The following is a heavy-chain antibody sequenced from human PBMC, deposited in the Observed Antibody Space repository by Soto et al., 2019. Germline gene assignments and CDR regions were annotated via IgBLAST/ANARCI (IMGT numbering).Heavy chain of an antibody. V-gene: IGHV1-69*13. D-gene: IGHD6-19*01. J-gene: IGHJ4*02. CDR3: AKGSIAVAGYHHCFDY. CDR1: GGTFSSYA. CDR2: IIPIFGTA. Sequence: SVKVSCKASGGTFSSYAISWVRQAPGQGLEWMGGIIPIFGTANYAQKFQGRVTITADESTSTAYMELNSLRAEDTAVYYCAKGSIAVAGYHHCFDYWGQGTLVTVS.